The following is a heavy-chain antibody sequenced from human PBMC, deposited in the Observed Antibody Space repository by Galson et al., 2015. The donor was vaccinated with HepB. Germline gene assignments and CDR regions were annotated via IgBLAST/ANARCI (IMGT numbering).Heavy chain of an antibody. Sequence: PALVKPTQTLTLTCTFSGFSLSTSGMCVSWIRQPPGKALEWLARIDWDDDKYYSTSLKTRLTISKDTSKNQVVLTMTNMDPVDTATYYCARIPPRLSDSSGYYFDYWGQGTLVTVSS. CDR2: IDWDDDK. D-gene: IGHD3-22*01. CDR3: ARIPPRLSDSSGYYFDY. J-gene: IGHJ4*02. CDR1: GFSLSTSGMC. V-gene: IGHV2-70*11.